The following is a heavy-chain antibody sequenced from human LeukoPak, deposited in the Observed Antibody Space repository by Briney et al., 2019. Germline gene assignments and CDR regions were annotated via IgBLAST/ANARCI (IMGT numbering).Heavy chain of an antibody. CDR3: ARCIVGATEDYYYYMDV. Sequence: SVKVSCKASGGTFSSYAISWVRQAPGQGLEWMGGIIPIFGTANYAQKFQGRVTITTDESTSTAYMELSSLRSEDTAVYYCARCIVGATEDYYYYMDVWGKGTTVTVSS. CDR1: GGTFSSYA. D-gene: IGHD1-26*01. CDR2: IIPIFGTA. J-gene: IGHJ6*03. V-gene: IGHV1-69*05.